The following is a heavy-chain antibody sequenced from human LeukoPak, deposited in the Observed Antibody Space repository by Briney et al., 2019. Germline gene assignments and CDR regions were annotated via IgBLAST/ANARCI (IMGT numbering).Heavy chain of an antibody. CDR3: AKARKGPSYYYGMDV. Sequence: GGSLRLSCAASGFTFSSYGMHWVRQAPGKGLEWVAVIWYDGSNKYYADSVKGRFTISRDNSKNTLYLQMNSLRAEDTAVYYCAKARKGPSYYYGMDVWGQGTTVTVSS. V-gene: IGHV3-33*06. J-gene: IGHJ6*02. CDR2: IWYDGSNK. CDR1: GFTFSSYG.